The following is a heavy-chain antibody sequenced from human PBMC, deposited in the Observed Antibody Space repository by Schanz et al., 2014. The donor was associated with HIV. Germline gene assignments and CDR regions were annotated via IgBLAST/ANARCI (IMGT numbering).Heavy chain of an antibody. CDR2: MNNDVSSR. Sequence: VQLVESGGGVVQPGRSLRLSCAASGFTFSSYGMHWVRQVPGKGLLWVSRMNNDVSSRVYADSVKGRFTISRDNAKNTLYLQMNSLRAEDTAVYYCVRDNHDSTWYEGYYYGMDAWGQGTTVTVSS. V-gene: IGHV3-74*01. CDR1: GFTFSSYG. J-gene: IGHJ6*02. CDR3: VRDNHDSTWYEGYYYGMDA. D-gene: IGHD6-13*01.